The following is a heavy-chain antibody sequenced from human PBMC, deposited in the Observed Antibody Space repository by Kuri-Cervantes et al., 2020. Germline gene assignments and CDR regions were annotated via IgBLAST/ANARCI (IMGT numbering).Heavy chain of an antibody. D-gene: IGHD2-8*02. J-gene: IGHJ6*03. CDR3: AKGGLGYCTGGVCADYYYYMDV. CDR2: ISWNSGSI. V-gene: IGHV3-9*01. Sequence: SLKISCAASGFTFDDYAMHWVRQAPGKGLEWVSGISWNSGSIGYADSVKGRFTISRDNSKNTLYLQMNSLRAEDTAVYYCAKGGLGYCTGGVCADYYYYMDVWGKGTTVTVSS. CDR1: GFTFDDYA.